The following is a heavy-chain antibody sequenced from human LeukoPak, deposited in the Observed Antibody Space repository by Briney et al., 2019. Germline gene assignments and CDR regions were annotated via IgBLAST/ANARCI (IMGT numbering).Heavy chain of an antibody. D-gene: IGHD3-22*01. CDR3: ATDHEGYYGFNWFDP. V-gene: IGHV1-3*01. Sequence: ASVKVSCKASGYTFTSYAMHWVRQAPGQRLEWMGWINAGNGNTKYSQKFQGRVTITRDTSASTAYMELSSLRSEDTAVYYCATDHEGYYGFNWFDPWGQGTLVTVSS. J-gene: IGHJ5*02. CDR1: GYTFTSYA. CDR2: INAGNGNT.